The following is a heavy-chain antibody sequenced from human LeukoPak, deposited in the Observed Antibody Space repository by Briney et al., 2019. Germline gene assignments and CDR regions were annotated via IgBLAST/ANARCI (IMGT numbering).Heavy chain of an antibody. J-gene: IGHJ2*01. Sequence: ASVKVSCKASGYIFTGYYMQWVRQAPGQGLEWMGWINPNSGGTNYAQKFQGRVTMTRDTSISTAYMELSGLISDDTAVYYCARTGVGYRYWYFDLWGRGTLVTVSS. V-gene: IGHV1-2*02. CDR2: INPNSGGT. D-gene: IGHD5-18*01. CDR1: GYIFTGYY. CDR3: ARTGVGYRYWYFDL.